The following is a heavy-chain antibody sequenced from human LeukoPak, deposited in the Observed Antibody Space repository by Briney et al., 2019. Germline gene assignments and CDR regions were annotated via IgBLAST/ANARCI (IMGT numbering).Heavy chain of an antibody. V-gene: IGHV4-39*01. CDR1: GGSISSSSYY. CDR2: IYYSGST. Sequence: SETLSLTCTVCGGSISSSSYYWGWIRQPPGKGLEWIGNIYYSGSTYDNASLKSRLTISIDTSKNQFSLKLSSVTAADTAVYYCVRLPAQDSFDIWGHGTMVTVSS. J-gene: IGHJ3*02. CDR3: VRLPAQDSFDI. D-gene: IGHD2-15*01.